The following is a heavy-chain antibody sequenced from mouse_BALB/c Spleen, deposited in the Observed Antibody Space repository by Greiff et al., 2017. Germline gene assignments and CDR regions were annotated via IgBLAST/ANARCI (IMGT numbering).Heavy chain of an antibody. Sequence: VKLQESGPQLVRPGASVKISCKASGYSFTSYWMHWVKQRPGQGLEWIGMIDPSDSETRLNQKFKDKATLTVDKSSSTAYMQLSSPTSEDSAVYYCARGLGRDYWYFDVWGAGTTVTVSS. J-gene: IGHJ1*01. CDR1: GYSFTSYW. CDR2: IDPSDSET. CDR3: ARGLGRDYWYFDV. V-gene: IGHV1S126*01. D-gene: IGHD4-1*01.